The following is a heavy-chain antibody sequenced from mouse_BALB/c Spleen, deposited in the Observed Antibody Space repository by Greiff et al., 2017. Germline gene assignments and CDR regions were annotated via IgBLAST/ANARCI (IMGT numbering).Heavy chain of an antibody. V-gene: IGHV3-2*02. CDR2: ISYSGST. CDR3: ARDDSPGMDY. Sequence: EVKLEESGPGLVKPSQSLSLTCTVTGYSITSDYAWNWIRQFPGNKLEWMGYISYSGSTSYNPSLKSRISITRDTSKNQFFLQLNSVTTEDTATYYCARDDSPGMDYWGQGTSVTVSS. J-gene: IGHJ4*01. CDR1: GYSITSDYA. D-gene: IGHD2-12*01.